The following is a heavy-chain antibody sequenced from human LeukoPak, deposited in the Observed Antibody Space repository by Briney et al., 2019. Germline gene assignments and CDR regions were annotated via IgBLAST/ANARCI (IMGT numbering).Heavy chain of an antibody. Sequence: SETLSLTCAVYGGSFSGYYWSWIRQPPGKGLEWIGEINHSGSTNYNPSLKSRVTISVDTSKNQFSLTLSSVTAAAPAVYYCARGSGYYDFWSGYPYYYYMDVWGKGTTVTVSS. V-gene: IGHV4-34*01. D-gene: IGHD3-3*01. J-gene: IGHJ6*03. CDR2: INHSGST. CDR1: GGSFSGYY. CDR3: ARGSGYYDFWSGYPYYYYMDV.